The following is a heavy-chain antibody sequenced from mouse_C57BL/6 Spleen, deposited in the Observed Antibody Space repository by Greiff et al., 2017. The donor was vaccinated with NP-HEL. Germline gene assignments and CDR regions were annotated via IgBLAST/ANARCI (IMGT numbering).Heavy chain of an antibody. Sequence: QVQLQQPGAELVKPGASVKMSCKASGYTFTSYWITWVKQRPGQGLEWIGDIYPGSGRTNYNEKFKSKATLTVDTSSSTAYMQLSSLTSEDSAVYYGASHDYDVKYYAMDYWGQGTSVTVSS. CDR1: GYTFTSYW. D-gene: IGHD2-4*01. J-gene: IGHJ4*01. V-gene: IGHV1-55*01. CDR2: IYPGSGRT. CDR3: ASHDYDVKYYAMDY.